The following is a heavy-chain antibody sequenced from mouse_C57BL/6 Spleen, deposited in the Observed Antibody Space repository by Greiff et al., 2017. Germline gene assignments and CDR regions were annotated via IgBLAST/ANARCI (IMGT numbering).Heavy chain of an antibody. J-gene: IGHJ4*01. Sequence: VQLVESGPGLVQPSQSLSITCTVSGFSLTSYGVHWVRQSPGKGLEWLGVIWRGGSTDYNAAFMSRLSITKDNSKSQVFFKMNSLQADDTAIYYCAKNRETTVVAEGYAMDYWGQGTSVTVSS. CDR2: IWRGGST. V-gene: IGHV2-5*01. CDR3: AKNRETTVVAEGYAMDY. CDR1: GFSLTSYG. D-gene: IGHD1-1*01.